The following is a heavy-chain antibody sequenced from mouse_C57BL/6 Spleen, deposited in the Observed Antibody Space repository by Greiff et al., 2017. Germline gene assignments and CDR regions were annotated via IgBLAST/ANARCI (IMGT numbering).Heavy chain of an antibody. J-gene: IGHJ3*01. CDR1: GYTFTSYW. D-gene: IGHD2-12*01. CDR2: IHPNSGST. CDR3: ASPYDPFAY. V-gene: IGHV1-64*01. Sequence: VQLQQPGAELVKPGASVKLSCKASGYTFTSYWMHWVKQRPGQGLEWIGMIHPNSGSTNYNEKLKSKATLTVDKSSSTAYMQLSSLTSEDSAVYYCASPYDPFAYWGQGTLVTVSA.